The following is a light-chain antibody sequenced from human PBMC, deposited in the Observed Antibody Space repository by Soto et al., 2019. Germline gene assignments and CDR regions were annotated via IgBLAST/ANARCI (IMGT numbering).Light chain of an antibody. J-gene: IGKJ4*01. CDR2: DAS. CDR1: DSVHNN. Sequence: IVMTQSPATLSVSPGERATLSFRASDSVHNNLAWYQQRPGQPPRLLIYDASSRATGIPARFSASGSGTVFTLTISSPQSEDFAVYSCQQYDTCPPTVTFGGGTKVEIK. CDR3: QQYDTCPPTVT. V-gene: IGKV3-15*01.